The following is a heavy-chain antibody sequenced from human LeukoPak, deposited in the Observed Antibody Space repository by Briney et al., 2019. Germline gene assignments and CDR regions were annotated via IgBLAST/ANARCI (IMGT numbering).Heavy chain of an antibody. CDR2: ISGSGGST. V-gene: IGHV3-23*01. D-gene: IGHD5/OR15-5a*01. CDR3: AKSLVSYYYYYMDV. CDR1: GFTFSSYA. Sequence: SGGSLRLSCAASGFTFSSYAMSWVRQAPGKGLEWVSAISGSGGSTYYADSVKGRFTISRDNSKNTLYLQMNSLSEDTAVYNCAKSLVSYYYYYMDVRGKGTTVTVSS. J-gene: IGHJ6*03.